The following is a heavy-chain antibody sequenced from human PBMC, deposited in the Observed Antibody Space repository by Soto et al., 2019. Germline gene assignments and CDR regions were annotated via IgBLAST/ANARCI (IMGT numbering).Heavy chain of an antibody. J-gene: IGHJ4*02. Sequence: SETLSLTCAVSGGSISSSNWWSWVRQPPGKGLEWIGEIYHSGSTNYNPSLKSRVTISVDKSKNQFSLKLSSVTAADTAVYYCARGITIFGVVIRNYYFDYWGQGTLVTVSS. CDR2: IYHSGST. CDR3: ARGITIFGVVIRNYYFDY. D-gene: IGHD3-3*01. CDR1: GGSISSSNW. V-gene: IGHV4-4*02.